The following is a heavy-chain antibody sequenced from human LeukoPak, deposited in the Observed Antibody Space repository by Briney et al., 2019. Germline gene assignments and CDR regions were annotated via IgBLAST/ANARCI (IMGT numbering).Heavy chain of an antibody. CDR2: IYYSGST. CDR1: GGSISSYY. CDR3: ARRVAAAGTDWFDP. J-gene: IGHJ5*02. D-gene: IGHD6-13*01. Sequence: SETLSLTCTVSGGSISSYYWSWIRQPPGKGLEWIGYIYYSGSTNYNPSLKSRVTISVDTSKNQFSLKLSSVTAADTAVYYCARRVAAAGTDWFDPRGQGTLVTVSS. V-gene: IGHV4-59*01.